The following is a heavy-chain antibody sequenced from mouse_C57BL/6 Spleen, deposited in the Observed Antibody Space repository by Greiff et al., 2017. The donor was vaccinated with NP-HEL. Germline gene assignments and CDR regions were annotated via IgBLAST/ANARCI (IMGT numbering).Heavy chain of an antibody. V-gene: IGHV2-5*01. D-gene: IGHD1-1*01. Sequence: VQLQQSGPGLVQPSQSLSITCTVSGFSLTSYGVHWVRQSPGKGLEWLGVIWRGGSTDNSKSQVFFKMNSLQADDTAIYYCAKNYGSSPYYYAMDYWGQGTSVTVSS. CDR1: GFSLTSYG. J-gene: IGHJ4*01. CDR2: IWRGGST. CDR3: AKNYGSSPYYYAMDY.